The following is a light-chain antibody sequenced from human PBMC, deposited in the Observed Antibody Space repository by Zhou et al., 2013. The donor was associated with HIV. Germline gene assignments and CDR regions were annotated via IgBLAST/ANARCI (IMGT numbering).Light chain of an antibody. J-gene: IGKJ3*01. CDR3: QKYDTVPFT. V-gene: IGKV1-27*01. CDR1: QGIYNS. CDR2: TAS. Sequence: DIQMTQSPSSLSASVGDRVTITCRASQGIYNSVAWYQQKPGKVPRLLIYTASTLQSGVPSRFSGSGSGTDFTLTISSLQPEDVATYYCQKYDTVPFTFGPGTKVDIK.